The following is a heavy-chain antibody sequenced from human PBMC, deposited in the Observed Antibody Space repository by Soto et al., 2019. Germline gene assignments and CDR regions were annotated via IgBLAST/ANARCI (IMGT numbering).Heavy chain of an antibody. V-gene: IGHV3-48*03. J-gene: IGHJ5*02. CDR3: VKGLEP. CDR2: ISTSGSTI. Sequence: GGSLRLSCAASGFIISTYELNWVRQAPGKGLEWVSYISTSGSTILYADSVKGRFTLSRDNAKNSLYLQMTSLRVEDTAVYYCVKGLEPWGQGTLVTVS. CDR1: GFIISTYE.